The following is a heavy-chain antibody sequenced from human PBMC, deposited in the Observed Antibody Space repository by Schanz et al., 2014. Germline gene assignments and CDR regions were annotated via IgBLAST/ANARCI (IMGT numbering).Heavy chain of an antibody. J-gene: IGHJ3*02. CDR2: ISGSGGST. CDR3: AKGRFGELSAFDI. Sequence: EVQLVQSGGGLVQPGGSLRLSCASSGFTFSTYAMAWVRQAPGKGLEWVSAISGSGGSTYYADSVKGRFTISRDNSKNTLYLQMNSLRAEDTAVYYCAKGRFGELSAFDIWGQGTMVTVSS. V-gene: IGHV3-23*04. D-gene: IGHD3-10*01. CDR1: GFTFSTYA.